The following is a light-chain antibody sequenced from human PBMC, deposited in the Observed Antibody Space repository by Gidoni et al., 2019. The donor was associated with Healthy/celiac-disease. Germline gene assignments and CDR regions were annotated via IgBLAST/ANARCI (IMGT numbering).Light chain of an antibody. CDR3: QQYYSTPPAWT. CDR2: WAS. J-gene: IGKJ1*01. Sequence: DIVMTQSPDSLDVSLGERATINCKSTQSVLYSSNKKNSLACYQQKPGQTPKLLIYWASTRESGVPDRISGSGSGTDFTLTISSLQAEDVAVYYCQQYYSTPPAWTFGQGTKVEIK. V-gene: IGKV4-1*01. CDR1: QSVLYSSNKKNS.